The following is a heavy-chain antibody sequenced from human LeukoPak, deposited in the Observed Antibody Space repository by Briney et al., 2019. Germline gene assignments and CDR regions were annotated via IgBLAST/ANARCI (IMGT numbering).Heavy chain of an antibody. Sequence: ASVKVSCKASGGTFSSYAISWVRQALGQGLEWMGRIIPILGIANYAQKFQGRVTITADKSTSTAYMELSSLRSEDTAVYYCASPTTVVTQSQGLFDYWGQGTLVTVSS. CDR1: GGTFSSYA. CDR3: ASPTTVVTQSQGLFDY. D-gene: IGHD4-23*01. J-gene: IGHJ4*02. CDR2: IIPILGIA. V-gene: IGHV1-69*04.